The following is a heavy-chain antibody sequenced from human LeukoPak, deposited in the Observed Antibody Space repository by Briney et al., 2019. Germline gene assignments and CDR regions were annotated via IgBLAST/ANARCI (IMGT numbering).Heavy chain of an antibody. J-gene: IGHJ3*02. Sequence: PSETLSLTCTVSGGYISTYYWSWIRQPPAKGLEWIGYIYYSRSTNYNPSLKSRVSISVDTSKDQFSLKLNSVTAAATAVYYCARVWGVTDFYDSRGAFDIWGQGTMVTVSS. CDR1: GGYISTYY. CDR3: ARVWGVTDFYDSRGAFDI. D-gene: IGHD3-22*01. CDR2: IYYSRST. V-gene: IGHV4-59*01.